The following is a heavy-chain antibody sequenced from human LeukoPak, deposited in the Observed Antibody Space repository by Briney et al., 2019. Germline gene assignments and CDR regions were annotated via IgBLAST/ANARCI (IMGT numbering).Heavy chain of an antibody. J-gene: IGHJ4*02. CDR2: ISYDGSNK. V-gene: IGHV3-30*18. CDR1: GFTFSSYG. Sequence: GGSLRLSCAASGFTFSSYGMYWVRQAPGKGLEWVAVISYDGSNKYYADSVKGRFTISRDNSKNTLYLQMNSLRAEDTAVYYCAKGYCSSTSCYVFVFAEFDYWGQGTLVTVSS. D-gene: IGHD2-2*01. CDR3: AKGYCSSTSCYVFVFAEFDY.